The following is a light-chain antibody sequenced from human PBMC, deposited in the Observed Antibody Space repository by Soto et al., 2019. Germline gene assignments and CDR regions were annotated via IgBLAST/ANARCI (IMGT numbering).Light chain of an antibody. Sequence: EIVMTQSPATLSVSPGERPTLFCRASQSVSSTLAWYQQKPGQAPRLLIYAASTRATGFPARFSGSGSGTEFTLTISSLQSEDFAVYYCQQYHHWPPITFGQGTRLEIK. V-gene: IGKV3-15*01. J-gene: IGKJ5*01. CDR1: QSVSST. CDR2: AAS. CDR3: QQYHHWPPIT.